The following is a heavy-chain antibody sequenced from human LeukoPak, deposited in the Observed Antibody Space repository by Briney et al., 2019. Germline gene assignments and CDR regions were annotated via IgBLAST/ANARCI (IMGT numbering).Heavy chain of an antibody. CDR1: GFTFSKYW. V-gene: IGHV3-74*01. Sequence: GGSLTLSCAASGFTFSKYWMLWVRQAPGKGLESVSRINTDGTVTTYADSVKGRFTVSRDNADNTMFLQMNGVRDEDTAVYYCATKQWLAPPPDSWGQGNPVTVSS. D-gene: IGHD6-19*01. CDR3: ATKQWLAPPPDS. CDR2: INTDGTVT. J-gene: IGHJ4*02.